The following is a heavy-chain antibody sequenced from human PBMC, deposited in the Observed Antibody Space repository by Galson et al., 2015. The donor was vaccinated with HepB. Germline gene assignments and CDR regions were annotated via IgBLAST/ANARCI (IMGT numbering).Heavy chain of an antibody. J-gene: IGHJ4*02. CDR3: AISDFDY. CDR1: GFTFSNSG. CDR2: IWSDGYKK. V-gene: IGHV3-33*01. Sequence: SLRLSCATSGFTFSNSGMHWVRQAPGKGLEWVAVIWSDGYKKYYADSVKGRFAISRDNSKNTVYLQMNSLRAEDTAAYYCAISDFDYWGQGTLVTVSS.